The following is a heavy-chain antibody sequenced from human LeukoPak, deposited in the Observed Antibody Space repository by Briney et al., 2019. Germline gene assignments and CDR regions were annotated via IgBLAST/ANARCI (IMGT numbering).Heavy chain of an antibody. V-gene: IGHV3-23*01. Sequence: GGSLRLSCAASGFTFSGYAMAWVRQAPGGGLEWVSGIGGDGGGGTYYADSVKGRFAISRDNSKSTLYLQMNSLRVEDTAVYYCVKDFGRNLGGPGYWGRGTLVTVSS. CDR1: GFTFSGYA. D-gene: IGHD3-10*01. CDR3: VKDFGRNLGGPGY. J-gene: IGHJ4*02. CDR2: IGGDGGGGT.